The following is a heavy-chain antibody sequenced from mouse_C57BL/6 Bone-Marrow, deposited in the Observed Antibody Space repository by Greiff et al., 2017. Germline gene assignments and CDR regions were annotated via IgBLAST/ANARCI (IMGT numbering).Heavy chain of an antibody. CDR2: INPSNGGT. CDR3: ARGGSYYYGSFDY. CDR1: GYTFTSYW. D-gene: IGHD1-1*01. J-gene: IGHJ2*01. Sequence: QVQLQQPGTELVKPGASVKLSCKASGYTFTSYWMHWVKQRPGQGLEWIGNINPSNGGTNYNEKFKSKATLTVDKSSSTAYMQLSSLTSEDAAVYYCARGGSYYYGSFDYWGQGTTLTVSS. V-gene: IGHV1-53*01.